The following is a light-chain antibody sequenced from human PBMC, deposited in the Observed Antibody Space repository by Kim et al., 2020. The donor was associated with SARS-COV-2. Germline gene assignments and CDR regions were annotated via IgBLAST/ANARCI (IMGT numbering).Light chain of an antibody. CDR3: LQDYSYPWT. V-gene: IGKV1-6*01. Sequence: ASVGDRVTITCRASQDIRNDLGWYQHKSGQAPKVLIYGASTLQSGVPSRFSGSGSGTDFTLTISSLQPEDFATYYCLQDYSYPWTFGQGTKVDIK. J-gene: IGKJ1*01. CDR1: QDIRND. CDR2: GAS.